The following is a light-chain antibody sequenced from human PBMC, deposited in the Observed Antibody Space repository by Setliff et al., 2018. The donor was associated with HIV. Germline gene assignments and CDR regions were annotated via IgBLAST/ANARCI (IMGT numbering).Light chain of an antibody. CDR3: QSYDSSLSGYV. CDR1: SSNIVAGYD. J-gene: IGLJ1*01. CDR2: GDS. V-gene: IGLV1-40*01. Sequence: SALTQPPSVSGAPGQRVTISCTGSSSNIVAGYDVHWYQQLPGTAPKLLINGDSNRPSGVPDRFSGSKSGTSASLAITGLQAEDESDYYCQSYDSSLSGYVFGTGTKVTVL.